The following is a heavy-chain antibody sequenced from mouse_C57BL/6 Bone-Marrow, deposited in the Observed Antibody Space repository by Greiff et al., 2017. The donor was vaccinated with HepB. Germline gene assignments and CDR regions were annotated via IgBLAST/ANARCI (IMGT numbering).Heavy chain of an antibody. CDR2: IYPGSGNT. CDR1: GYSFTSYY. J-gene: IGHJ1*03. Sequence: VQRVESGPELVKPGASVKISCKASGYSFTSYYIHWVKQRPGQGLEWIGWIYPGSGNTKYNEKFKGKATLTADTSSSTAYMQLSSLTSEDSAVYYCAPHYYGSSYWYFDVWGTGTTVTVSS. V-gene: IGHV1-66*01. D-gene: IGHD1-1*01. CDR3: APHYYGSSYWYFDV.